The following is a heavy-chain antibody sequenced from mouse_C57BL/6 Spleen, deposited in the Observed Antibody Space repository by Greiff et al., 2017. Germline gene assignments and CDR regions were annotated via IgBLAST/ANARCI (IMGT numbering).Heavy chain of an antibody. Sequence: QVQLKQPGAELVRPGSSVKLSCKASGYTFTSYWMHWVKQRPIQGLEWIGNIDPSDSETHYNQKFKDKATLTVDKSSSTAYMQLSSLTSEDSAVYYCARGYYGSSGDYWGQGTTLTVSS. D-gene: IGHD1-1*01. CDR1: GYTFTSYW. V-gene: IGHV1-52*01. J-gene: IGHJ2*01. CDR2: IDPSDSET. CDR3: ARGYYGSSGDY.